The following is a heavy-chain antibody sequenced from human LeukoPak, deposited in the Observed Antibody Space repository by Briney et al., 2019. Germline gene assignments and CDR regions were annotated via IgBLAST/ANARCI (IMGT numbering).Heavy chain of an antibody. V-gene: IGHV3-21*05. CDR3: ARDPYSGRYGDYYYYYMDV. CDR2: ITSSSSYI. D-gene: IGHD1-26*01. J-gene: IGHJ6*03. Sequence: GGSLRLSYAASGFTFSSYTMNWVRQAPGKGLEWVSYITSSSSYIYYADSVKGRFTISRDNAKNSLYLQINSLRAEDTAVYYCARDPYSGRYGDYYYYYMDVWGKGTTVTISS. CDR1: GFTFSSYT.